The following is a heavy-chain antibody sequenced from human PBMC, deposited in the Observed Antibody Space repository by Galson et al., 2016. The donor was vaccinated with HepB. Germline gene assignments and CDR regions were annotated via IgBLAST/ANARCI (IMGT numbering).Heavy chain of an antibody. Sequence: SVKVSCKASGGTSNNFALSWVRQAPGQGLQWMGGISPTFGAANYAQKFQGRVTITADKSTSTAYLELSRLTSEDTAIYYGARIARETIFFGSSGYYGFEYWGQGTRVTVSS. D-gene: IGHD3-22*01. CDR2: ISPTFGAA. CDR1: GGTSNNFA. V-gene: IGHV1-69*06. J-gene: IGHJ4*02. CDR3: ARIARETIFFGSSGYYGFEY.